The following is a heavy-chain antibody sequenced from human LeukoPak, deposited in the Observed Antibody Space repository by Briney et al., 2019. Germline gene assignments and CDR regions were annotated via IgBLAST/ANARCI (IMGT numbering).Heavy chain of an antibody. J-gene: IGHJ5*02. CDR2: ISWNSGNI. Sequence: GRSLRLSCAASGFTFDDYAMHWVRQAPGKGLEWVSGISWNSGNIGYADSVKGRFTISRDNAKNSLYLQMNSLRAEDTALYYCARESAWFDLWGQGTLVTVSS. CDR3: ARESAWFDL. CDR1: GFTFDDYA. V-gene: IGHV3-9*01.